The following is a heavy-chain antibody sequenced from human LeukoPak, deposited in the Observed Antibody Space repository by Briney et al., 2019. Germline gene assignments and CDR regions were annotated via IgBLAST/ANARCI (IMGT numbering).Heavy chain of an antibody. D-gene: IGHD5-18*01. Sequence: PSETLSLTCAVYGGSFSGYYWCWSRQPPGKGLEWMGEINHSGSNNYNSYLKSRVTIEVATSKHQFSLKLRSVTAAETAVYYCASARGYSYGYGFYFDYWGQGTLVSVSS. CDR1: GGSFSGYY. CDR3: ASARGYSYGYGFYFDY. V-gene: IGHV4-34*01. CDR2: INHSGSN. J-gene: IGHJ4*02.